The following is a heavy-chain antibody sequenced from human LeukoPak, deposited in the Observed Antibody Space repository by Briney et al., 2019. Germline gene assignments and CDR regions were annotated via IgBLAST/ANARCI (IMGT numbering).Heavy chain of an antibody. CDR2: IYYSGST. CDR1: GGSISSSSYY. V-gene: IGHV4-39*01. J-gene: IGHJ6*02. D-gene: IGHD3-10*01. CDR3: ARGGLWFGEFPLRYYYYGMGV. Sequence: PSETLSLTCTVSGGSISSSSYYWGWIRQPPGKGLEWIGSIYYSGSTYYNPSLKSRVTISVDTSKNQFSLKLSSVTAADTAVYYCARGGLWFGEFPLRYYYYGMGVWGQGTTVTVSS.